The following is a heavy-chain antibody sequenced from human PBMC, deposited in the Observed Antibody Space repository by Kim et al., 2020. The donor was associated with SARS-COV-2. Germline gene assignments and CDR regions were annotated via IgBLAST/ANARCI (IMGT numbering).Heavy chain of an antibody. J-gene: IGHJ4*02. D-gene: IGHD3-10*01. CDR3: ARAPTMVRGTHFDY. Sequence: AESVSGRLPISRDNSKNTLYLQMNSLRAEDTAVYYCARAPTMVRGTHFDYWGQGTLVTVSS. V-gene: IGHV3-30*01.